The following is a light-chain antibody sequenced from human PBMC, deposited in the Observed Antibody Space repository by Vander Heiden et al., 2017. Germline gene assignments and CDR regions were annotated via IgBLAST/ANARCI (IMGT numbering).Light chain of an antibody. V-gene: IGKV1-8*01. Sequence: AIRMTQSPSSLSASTGDRVTIPCRASQGISSYLAWYQQKPGKAPKLLIYAASTLQSGVPSRFSSSGSGTDFTLTISCLQSEDFATYYCRQYYSYPRATFGQGTRLEIK. CDR1: QGISSY. J-gene: IGKJ2*01. CDR2: AAS. CDR3: RQYYSYPRAT.